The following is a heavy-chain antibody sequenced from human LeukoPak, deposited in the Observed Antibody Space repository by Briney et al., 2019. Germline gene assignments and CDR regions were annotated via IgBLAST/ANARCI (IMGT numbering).Heavy chain of an antibody. CDR1: GHTFTSYY. CDR3: ASSPSAAGVGYYGMDV. J-gene: IGHJ6*02. V-gene: IGHV1-46*01. Sequence: ASVKVSCKASGHTFTSYYMHWVRQAPGQGLEWMGIINPSGGSTSYAQKFQGRVTMTRDTSTSTVYMELSSLRSEDTAMYYCASSPSAAGVGYYGMDVWGQGTTVTVSS. CDR2: INPSGGST. D-gene: IGHD6-13*01.